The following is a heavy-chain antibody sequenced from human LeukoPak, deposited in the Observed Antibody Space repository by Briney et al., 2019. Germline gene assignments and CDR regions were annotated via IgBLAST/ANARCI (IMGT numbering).Heavy chain of an antibody. CDR1: GFTFINAW. Sequence: PGGSLRLSCAASGFTFINAWMAWVRQAPGKRLEWVGRIKAKAHGGTIEYAAPVKGRFTISRDDSKNTLYLQMNSLRAEDTAVYYCAKDWDYYGSGSYYEINNWFDPWGQGTLVTVSS. CDR2: IKAKAHGGTI. CDR3: AKDWDYYGSGSYYEINNWFDP. D-gene: IGHD3-10*01. V-gene: IGHV3-15*01. J-gene: IGHJ5*02.